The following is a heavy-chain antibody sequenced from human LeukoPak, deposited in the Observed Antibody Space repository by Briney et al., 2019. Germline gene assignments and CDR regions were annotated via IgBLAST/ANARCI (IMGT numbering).Heavy chain of an antibody. Sequence: GGSLRLSCAASGFTFSSYSMTWVRQAPGKGLEWVSSISSSSSYIYYADSVKGRFTISRDNAKNSLYLQMNSLRAEDTAVYYCARDGGYYYDSSGYYDYWGQGTLVTVSS. V-gene: IGHV3-21*01. CDR2: ISSSSSYI. D-gene: IGHD3-22*01. CDR3: ARDGGYYYDSSGYYDY. CDR1: GFTFSSYS. J-gene: IGHJ4*02.